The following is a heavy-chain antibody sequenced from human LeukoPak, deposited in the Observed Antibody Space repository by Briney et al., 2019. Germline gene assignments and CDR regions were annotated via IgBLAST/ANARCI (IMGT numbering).Heavy chain of an antibody. CDR2: INSGGSTV. J-gene: IGHJ4*02. V-gene: IGHV3-48*03. CDR3: ARDQGYTTSWYDY. Sequence: GGSLRLSCAASGFIFSSFEMNWVRQAPGKGLEWVSYINSGGSTVYYADSVKGRFIVSRDNAKNSLYLQLNSLRAEDTAIYYCARDQGYTTSWYDYWGQGTLVTVSS. CDR1: GFIFSSFE. D-gene: IGHD6-13*01.